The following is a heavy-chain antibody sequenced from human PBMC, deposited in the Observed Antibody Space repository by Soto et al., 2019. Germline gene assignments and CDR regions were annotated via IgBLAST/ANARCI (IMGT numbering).Heavy chain of an antibody. V-gene: IGHV3-23*01. CDR1: GFTFSSYA. Sequence: PGGSLRLSCAASGFTFSSYAMSWVRQAPGKGLEWVSAISGSGGSTYYADSVKGRFTIPRDNSKNTLYLQMNSLRAEDTAVYYCAKAGEDCSSTSCYVPRFYYGMDVWGQGTTVTVSS. CDR2: ISGSGGST. D-gene: IGHD2-2*01. J-gene: IGHJ6*02. CDR3: AKAGEDCSSTSCYVPRFYYGMDV.